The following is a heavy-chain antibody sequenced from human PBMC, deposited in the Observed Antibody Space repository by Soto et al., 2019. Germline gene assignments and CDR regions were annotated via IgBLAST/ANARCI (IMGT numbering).Heavy chain of an antibody. V-gene: IGHV4-34*01. D-gene: IGHD2-15*01. Sequence: SETLSLTCAVYGGSFSGYYWSWIRQPPGKGLEWIGEINHSGSTNYNPSLKSRVTISVDTSKNQFSLKLSSVTAADTAVYYCARTRYCSGGSCSFRAGFDPWGQGTLVTVSS. CDR3: ARTRYCSGGSCSFRAGFDP. J-gene: IGHJ5*02. CDR1: GGSFSGYY. CDR2: INHSGST.